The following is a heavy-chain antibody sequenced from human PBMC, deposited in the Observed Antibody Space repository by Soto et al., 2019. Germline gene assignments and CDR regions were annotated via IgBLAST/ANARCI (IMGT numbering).Heavy chain of an antibody. Sequence: QVQLVESGGGVVQPGRSLRLCCAASGFTFSSYAMHWVRQAPGKGLEWVAVISYDGSNKYYADSVKGRFTISRDNSKNTLYLQMNSLRAEDTAVYYCARAPTYSSGWYRYYYYYYGMDVWGQGTTVTVSS. CDR1: GFTFSSYA. CDR2: ISYDGSNK. V-gene: IGHV3-30-3*01. CDR3: ARAPTYSSGWYRYYYYYYGMDV. J-gene: IGHJ6*02. D-gene: IGHD6-19*01.